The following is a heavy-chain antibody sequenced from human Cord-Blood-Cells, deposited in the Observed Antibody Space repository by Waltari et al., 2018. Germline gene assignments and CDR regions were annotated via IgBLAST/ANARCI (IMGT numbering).Heavy chain of an antibody. Sequence: QVQLQESGPGLVKPSQTLSLTCTVPGGSISSGGYHWSWIRQHPGKGLEWIGYIYYSGSTYYNPSLKSRVTISVDTSKNQFSLKLSSVTAADTAVYYCARALGDLYGLSIFDYWGQGTLVTVSS. D-gene: IGHD2-8*01. CDR1: GGSISSGGYH. CDR3: ARALGDLYGLSIFDY. V-gene: IGHV4-31*03. CDR2: IYYSGST. J-gene: IGHJ4*02.